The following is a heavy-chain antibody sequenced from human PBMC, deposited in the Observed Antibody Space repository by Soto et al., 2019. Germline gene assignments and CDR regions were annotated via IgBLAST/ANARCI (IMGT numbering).Heavy chain of an antibody. D-gene: IGHD4-4*01. V-gene: IGHV3-30*18. J-gene: IGHJ4*02. Sequence: GGSLRLSCAASGLTFSSYGMHWVRQAPGKGLEWVAVISYDGSNKYYADSVKGRFTISRDNSKNTLYLQMNSLRAEDTAVYYCAKPYSNYHFDYWGQGTLVTVSS. CDR3: AKPYSNYHFDY. CDR2: ISYDGSNK. CDR1: GLTFSSYG.